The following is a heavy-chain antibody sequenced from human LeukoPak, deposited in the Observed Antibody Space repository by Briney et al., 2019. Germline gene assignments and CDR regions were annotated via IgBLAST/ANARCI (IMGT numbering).Heavy chain of an antibody. CDR3: ARDDFGVALGGV. Sequence: PSETLSLPCSVYVGSFRGYYWSGMRQSPEKALEWIGHIYHTGSTNYNPSLASRVTISLDISKNQFSLKLTSVTAADTAVYYCARDDFGVALGGVWSIGTTVTVSS. CDR2: IYHTGST. D-gene: IGHD3-3*01. CDR1: VGSFRGYY. V-gene: IGHV4-34*01. J-gene: IGHJ6*04.